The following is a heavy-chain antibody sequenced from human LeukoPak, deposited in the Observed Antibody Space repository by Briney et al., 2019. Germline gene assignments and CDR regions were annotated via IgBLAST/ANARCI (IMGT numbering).Heavy chain of an antibody. V-gene: IGHV3-7*01. D-gene: IGHD4-23*01. CDR2: IKQDGSEK. J-gene: IGHJ4*02. Sequence: GGSLRLSCAASGFTFSSDWMSWFRQAPGKGLEWVANIKQDGSEKYYVDSVKGRFTISRDNAKNSLYLQMNSLRAEDTAVYYCAAGDYGGDWGQGTLVTVSS. CDR1: GFTFSSDW. CDR3: AAGDYGGD.